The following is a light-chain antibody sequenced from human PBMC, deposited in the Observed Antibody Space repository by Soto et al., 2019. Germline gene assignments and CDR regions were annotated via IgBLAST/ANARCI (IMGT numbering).Light chain of an antibody. CDR2: QAS. CDR3: QQYSNFPRT. V-gene: IGKV1-5*03. CDR1: QSISNW. Sequence: DIQMTQSPSTLSASVGDRVTMTCRASQSISNWLAWYQQKSGKAPKVLIYQASSLETGVPSRFSGSGSGTEFTLTISSLQPDDVATYYCQQYSNFPRTFGQGTKVEIK. J-gene: IGKJ1*01.